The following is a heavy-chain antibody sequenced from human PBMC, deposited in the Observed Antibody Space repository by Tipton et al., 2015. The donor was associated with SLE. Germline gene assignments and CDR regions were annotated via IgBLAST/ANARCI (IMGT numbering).Heavy chain of an antibody. V-gene: IGHV3-7*01. Sequence: SLRLSCAVSGFNFRIFEMTWVRQAPGKGLEWVAKINQDGSVKSYVDSVKGRFSISRDNGRNSLYLQTNSLRAEDTAVYYCARDGLAVAWDYWGQGTLVTVSS. CDR1: GFNFRIFE. D-gene: IGHD6-19*01. CDR2: INQDGSVK. CDR3: ARDGLAVAWDY. J-gene: IGHJ4*02.